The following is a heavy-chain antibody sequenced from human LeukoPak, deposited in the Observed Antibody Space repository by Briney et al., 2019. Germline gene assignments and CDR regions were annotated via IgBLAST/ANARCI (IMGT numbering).Heavy chain of an antibody. CDR2: IYHSGST. Sequence: PSETLSLTCTVSGYSISSGYYWGWIRQPPGKGLEWIGSIYHSGSTYYNPSLKSRVTISVDTSKNQFSLNVSSVTAADTAVYYCARVSGRYTIDPWGQGTLVTVSS. D-gene: IGHD3-10*01. CDR1: GYSISSGYY. V-gene: IGHV4-38-2*02. CDR3: ARVSGRYTIDP. J-gene: IGHJ5*02.